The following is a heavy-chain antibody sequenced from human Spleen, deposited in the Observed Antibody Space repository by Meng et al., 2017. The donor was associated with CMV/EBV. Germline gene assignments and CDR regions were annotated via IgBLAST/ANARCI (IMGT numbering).Heavy chain of an antibody. CDR1: AFTFSTSW. Sequence: GGSLRLSCAASAFTFSTSWMSWVRQAPGKGLQWVGNIKEDGSENNYLDSVKGRFTISRDNAKNSVYLHMSSLRAEDAAIYYCARDRAWRMIHLSEDAFDIWGQGTMVTVSS. V-gene: IGHV3-7*01. CDR3: ARDRAWRMIHLSEDAFDI. CDR2: IKEDGSEN. J-gene: IGHJ3*02. D-gene: IGHD2/OR15-2a*01.